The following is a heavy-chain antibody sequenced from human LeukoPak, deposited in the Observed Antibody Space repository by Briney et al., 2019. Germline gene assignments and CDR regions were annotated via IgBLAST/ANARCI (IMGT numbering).Heavy chain of an antibody. CDR3: AKEAGYCSGGSCYFDY. CDR1: GFTFSSYA. D-gene: IGHD2-15*01. Sequence: GGSLRLSCAASGFTFSSYAMSWVRQAPGKGLEWVSAISGSGGSTYYADSVKGRFTISRDNSKNTLYLQMNSLRAEDTAVYYCAKEAGYCSGGSCYFDYWGQGTLVTVSS. V-gene: IGHV3-23*01. J-gene: IGHJ4*02. CDR2: ISGSGGST.